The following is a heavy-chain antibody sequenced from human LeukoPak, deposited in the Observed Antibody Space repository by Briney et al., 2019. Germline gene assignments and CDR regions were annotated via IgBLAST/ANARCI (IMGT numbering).Heavy chain of an antibody. Sequence: GGSLRLSCAASGFTFSSYSMNWVRQAPGKGLEWVSPIRTTSDVYYADSVKGRFTVSRDNSKTSLYLQMNSLRAEDTAVYYCARGRIAPWYFDLWGRGTLVTVSS. J-gene: IGHJ2*01. CDR3: ARGRIAPWYFDL. V-gene: IGHV3-21*01. D-gene: IGHD2/OR15-2a*01. CDR2: IRTTSDV. CDR1: GFTFSSYS.